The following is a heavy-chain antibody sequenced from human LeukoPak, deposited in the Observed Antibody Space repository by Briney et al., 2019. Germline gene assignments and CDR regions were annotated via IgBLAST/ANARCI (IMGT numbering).Heavy chain of an antibody. Sequence: SSETVSLTCTVSGGSISSYFWSWIRQPPGKGLEWIGYIYYSGSTNYNPSLKSRVTISVDTSKNQFSLKLSSVTAADTAVYYCARYYGSGSPPALGFDPWGQGTLVTVSS. CDR2: IYYSGST. V-gene: IGHV4-59*01. CDR3: ARYYGSGSPPALGFDP. J-gene: IGHJ5*02. CDR1: GGSISSYF. D-gene: IGHD3-10*01.